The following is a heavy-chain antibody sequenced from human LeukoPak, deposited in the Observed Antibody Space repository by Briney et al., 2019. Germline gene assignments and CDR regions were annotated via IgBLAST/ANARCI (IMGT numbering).Heavy chain of an antibody. CDR3: ARLSGWFDP. D-gene: IGHD6-25*01. CDR1: GGSISSSSYY. Sequence: SETLSLTCTVSGGSISSSSYYWGWIRQPTGKGLEWIGSIYYSGSTYYNPSLKSRVTISVDTSKNQFSLKLSSVTAADTAVYYCARLSGWFDPWGQGTLVTVSS. CDR2: IYYSGST. J-gene: IGHJ5*02. V-gene: IGHV4-39*01.